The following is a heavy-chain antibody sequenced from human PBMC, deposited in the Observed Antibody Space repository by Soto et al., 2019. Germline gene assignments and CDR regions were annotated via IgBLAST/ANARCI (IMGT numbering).Heavy chain of an antibody. D-gene: IGHD3-22*01. J-gene: IGHJ3*02. Sequence: EVQLVESGGGLVQPGGSLRLSCAASGFTFSSYEMNWVRQAPGKGLEWVSYISSSGSTIYYADSVKGRFTISRDNAKNSLYLQMNSLRAEDTAVYYCARESYYDSSGYYVGAGAFDIWGQGTMVTVSS. CDR1: GFTFSSYE. CDR2: ISSSGSTI. CDR3: ARESYYDSSGYYVGAGAFDI. V-gene: IGHV3-48*03.